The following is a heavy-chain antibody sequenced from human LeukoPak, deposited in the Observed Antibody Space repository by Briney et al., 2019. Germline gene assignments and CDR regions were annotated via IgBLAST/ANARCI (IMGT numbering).Heavy chain of an antibody. Sequence: GGSLRLSCATSGFTFSNYGMHWVRQAPGMGLEWVASIRSDGSNKYYADSVKGRFTISRDNSKNTLSLQMNSLKTEDTAVYYCTTYDSSVYGGFDYWGQGTLVTVSS. CDR3: TTYDSSVYGGFDY. V-gene: IGHV3-30*02. J-gene: IGHJ4*02. CDR2: IRSDGSNK. CDR1: GFTFSNYG. D-gene: IGHD3-22*01.